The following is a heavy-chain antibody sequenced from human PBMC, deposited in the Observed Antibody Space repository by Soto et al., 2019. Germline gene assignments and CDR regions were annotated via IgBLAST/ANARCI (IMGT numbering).Heavy chain of an antibody. J-gene: IGHJ4*01. CDR2: IWNDGSNK. D-gene: IGHD2-2*01. Sequence: QVQLVESGGGGVQPGKSLRLSCVASGFTFSNYGMHWVRQAPGKGLEGVAVIWNDGSNKQYADSVKGRFTISRYNSKNSCYLPMTCLTADDIAVYSCASATTYCTGPSCWFYYSGHGNLFTVAS. CDR1: GFTFSNYG. V-gene: IGHV3-33*01. CDR3: ASATTYCTGPSCWFYY.